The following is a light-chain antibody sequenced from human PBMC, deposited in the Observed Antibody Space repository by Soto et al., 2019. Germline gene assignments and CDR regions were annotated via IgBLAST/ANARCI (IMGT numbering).Light chain of an antibody. Sequence: EIVLTQSPDTLSLSPGERATLSCRASQSVSSNNLAWYQHKPGQPPRLLIYVASRRATGIPARFSGSGSGSEFTLTITRLEPDDFAVDYCQQHGSGPWTFGQGTKVEIK. CDR1: QSVSSNN. CDR3: QQHGSGPWT. V-gene: IGKV3-20*01. J-gene: IGKJ1*01. CDR2: VAS.